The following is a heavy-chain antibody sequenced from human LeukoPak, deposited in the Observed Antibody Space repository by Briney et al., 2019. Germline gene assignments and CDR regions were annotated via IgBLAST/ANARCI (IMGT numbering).Heavy chain of an antibody. D-gene: IGHD4-17*01. CDR3: ARRSTVPFDP. CDR1: GYTFTSYG. CDR2: ISAYNGNT. Sequence: ASVTVPCKASGYTFTSYGISWVRQAPGQGLEWMGWISAYNGNTNYAQELQGRVTMTTDTSTSTAYMELRSLRSDDTAVYYCARRSTVPFDPWGQGTLVTVSS. V-gene: IGHV1-18*01. J-gene: IGHJ5*02.